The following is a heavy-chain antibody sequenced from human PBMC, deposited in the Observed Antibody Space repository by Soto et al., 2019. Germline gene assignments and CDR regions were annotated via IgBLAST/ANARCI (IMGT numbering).Heavy chain of an antibody. D-gene: IGHD3-3*01. J-gene: IGHJ4*02. V-gene: IGHV3-30-3*01. Sequence: QVQLVESGGGVVQPGRSLRLSCAASGFTFSSYAMHWVRQAPGKGLEWVAVISYDGSNKYYADSVKGRFTISRDNSKNTLYLQMNSLRAEDTAVYYCARGYEWSPDYWGQGTLGTVSS. CDR3: ARGYEWSPDY. CDR1: GFTFSSYA. CDR2: ISYDGSNK.